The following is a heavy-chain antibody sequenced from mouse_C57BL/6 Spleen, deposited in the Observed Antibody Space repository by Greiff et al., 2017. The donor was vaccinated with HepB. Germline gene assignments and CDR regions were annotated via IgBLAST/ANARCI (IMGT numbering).Heavy chain of an antibody. Sequence: DVQLVESGPELVKPGASVKIPCKASGYTFTDYNMDWVKQSHGKSLEWIGDINPNNGGTIYNQKFKGKATLTVDKSSSTAYMELRSLTSEDTAVYYCARSDYDLDYWGQGTLVTVSA. D-gene: IGHD2-4*01. CDR1: GYTFTDYN. J-gene: IGHJ3*01. V-gene: IGHV1-18*01. CDR3: ARSDYDLDY. CDR2: INPNNGGT.